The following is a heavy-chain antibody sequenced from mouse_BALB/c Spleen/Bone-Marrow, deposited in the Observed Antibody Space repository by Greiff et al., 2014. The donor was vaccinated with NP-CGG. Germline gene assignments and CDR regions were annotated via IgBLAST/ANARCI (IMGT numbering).Heavy chain of an antibody. CDR1: GFTFTDYF. CDR3: ARDYSGYFDF. CDR2: IRNKANGYTT. J-gene: IGHJ2*01. Sequence: EVQLVESGGGLAQPGGSLRLSCTTSGFTFTDYFMTWVRQPPGKALEWLGFIRNKANGYTTEYNPSVKGRFTISRDTSQGILYLQMNTLRAEDSAIYFCARDYSGYFDFWGQGTTLTVSS. V-gene: IGHV7-3*02. D-gene: IGHD5-1*01.